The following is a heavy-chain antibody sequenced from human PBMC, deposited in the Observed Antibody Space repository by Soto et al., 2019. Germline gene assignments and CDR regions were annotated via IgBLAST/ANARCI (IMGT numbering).Heavy chain of an antibody. J-gene: IGHJ4*02. CDR3: ARSIVVVTALDY. V-gene: IGHV1-3*01. Sequence: QVQLVQSGAEVKKPGASVKVSCKASGYTFTSYAMHWVRQAPGQRLEWMGWINAGNGNTKYSQKFQGRVTITRDTSASTAYMVLSSLGSEDTAVYYCARSIVVVTALDYWGQGTLVTVSS. CDR1: GYTFTSYA. CDR2: INAGNGNT. D-gene: IGHD2-21*02.